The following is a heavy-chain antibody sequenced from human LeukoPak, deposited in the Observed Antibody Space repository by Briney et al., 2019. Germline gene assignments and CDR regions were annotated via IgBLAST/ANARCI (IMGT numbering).Heavy chain of an antibody. V-gene: IGHV3-30*18. J-gene: IGHJ4*02. Sequence: GGSLRLSCAASGFTFSNYGMHWVRQAPGKGLEWVAVISYDGINKYYADSVKGRFTISRDNSKNTLYLQMNSLRAEDTAVYYCAKDRSLRQQQALSTFDYWGQGTLVTVSS. D-gene: IGHD6-13*01. CDR2: ISYDGINK. CDR1: GFTFSNYG. CDR3: AKDRSLRQQQALSTFDY.